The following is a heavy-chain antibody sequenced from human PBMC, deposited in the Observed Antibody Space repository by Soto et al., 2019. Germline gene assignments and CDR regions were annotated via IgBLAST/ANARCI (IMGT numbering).Heavy chain of an antibody. D-gene: IGHD2-2*01. J-gene: IGHJ4*02. V-gene: IGHV3-23*01. Sequence: GWSLRLSCASSVFTFSSYAMSWVRQAPGKGLEWVSAISGSGGSTYYADSVKGRFTISRDNSKNTLYLQMNSLRAEDTAVYYCILYCSSTSCIDYWGQGTLVTVSS. CDR3: ILYCSSTSCIDY. CDR1: VFTFSSYA. CDR2: ISGSGGST.